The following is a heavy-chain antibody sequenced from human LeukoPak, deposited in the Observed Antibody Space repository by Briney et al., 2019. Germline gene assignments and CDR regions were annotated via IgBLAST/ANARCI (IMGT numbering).Heavy chain of an antibody. CDR3: ARQGVATAIDY. CDR1: GGSISHYY. CDR2: ISASGNT. V-gene: IGHV4-4*07. Sequence: SETLSLTCTVSGGSISHYYWSWLRQPAGKGLEWIGRISASGNTNYNASLKSRVTMSVDTSMNLFALRLSSVTAADTAVYYCARQGVATAIDYWGQGTLVTVSS. J-gene: IGHJ4*02. D-gene: IGHD2-21*02.